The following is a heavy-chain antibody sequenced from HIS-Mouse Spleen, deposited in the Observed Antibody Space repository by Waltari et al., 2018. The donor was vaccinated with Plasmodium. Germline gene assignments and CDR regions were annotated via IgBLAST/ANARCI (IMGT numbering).Heavy chain of an antibody. CDR2: IYSGGST. Sequence: EVQLVESGGGLVQPGGSLRLSCAASGFTVSSNYMSWVRQAPGKGLVWVSVIYSGGSTYYADSVKGRFTISRDNSKNTLYLQMNSLRAEDTAVYYCARLGIPYVDTAMAVGYWGQGTLVTVSS. CDR1: GFTVSSNY. CDR3: ARLGIPYVDTAMAVGY. V-gene: IGHV3-66*01. J-gene: IGHJ4*02. D-gene: IGHD5-18*01.